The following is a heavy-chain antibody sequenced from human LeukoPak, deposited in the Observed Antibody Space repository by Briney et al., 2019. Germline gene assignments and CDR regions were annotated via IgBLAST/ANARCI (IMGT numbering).Heavy chain of an antibody. CDR3: ARGGYYDSSGPKDY. V-gene: IGHV4-61*08. CDR2: IYYSGST. J-gene: IGHJ4*02. CDR1: GGSISSGGYY. D-gene: IGHD3-22*01. Sequence: SQTLSLTCTVSGGSISSGGYYWSWIRQPPGKGLEWIGYIYYSGSTNYNPSLKSRVTISVDTSKNQFSLKLSSVTAADTAVYYCARGGYYDSSGPKDYWGQGTLVTVSS.